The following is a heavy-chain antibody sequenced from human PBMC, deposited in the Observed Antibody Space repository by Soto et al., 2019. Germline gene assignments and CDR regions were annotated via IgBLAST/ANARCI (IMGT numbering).Heavy chain of an antibody. V-gene: IGHV4-34*01. CDR3: ARYVGPNNWFDP. D-gene: IGHD3-10*01. J-gene: IGHJ5*02. CDR2: INHSGST. CDR1: GGSFSGYY. Sequence: SETLSLTCAVYGGSFSGYYWSWIRQPPGKGLEWIGEINHSGSTNYNPSLKSRVTISVDTSKNQFSLKLSSVTAADTAVYYCARYVGPNNWFDPWGQGTLVTVSS.